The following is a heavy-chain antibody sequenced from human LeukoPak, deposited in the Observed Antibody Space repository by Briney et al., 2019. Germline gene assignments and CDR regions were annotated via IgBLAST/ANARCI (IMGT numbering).Heavy chain of an antibody. CDR2: IYYSGST. Sequence: KPSETLSLTCTVSGGSVSSGSYYWSWIRQPPGKGLEWIGYIYYSGSTNYNPSLKSRVTISVDTSKNQFSLKLSSVTAADTAVYYCASGSVVTATQYYFDYWGQGTLVTVSS. D-gene: IGHD2-21*02. J-gene: IGHJ4*02. CDR1: GGSVSSGSYY. CDR3: ASGSVVTATQYYFDY. V-gene: IGHV4-61*01.